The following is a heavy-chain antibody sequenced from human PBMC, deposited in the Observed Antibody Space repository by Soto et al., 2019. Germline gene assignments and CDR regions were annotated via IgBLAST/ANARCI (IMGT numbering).Heavy chain of an antibody. D-gene: IGHD2-2*03. V-gene: IGHV1-8*01. CDR3: ARASYLDPAFDI. Sequence: QVQLVQSGAEVKRPGASVKVSCKASGYTFTSYDFNWVRQAPGQGLEWMGWVNTNSDNTDYAQKFPGRVTMTRHTSIRTAYMELSSLRSEDTAVYYCARASYLDPAFDIWGQGTMVTVSS. CDR1: GYTFTSYD. CDR2: VNTNSDNT. J-gene: IGHJ3*02.